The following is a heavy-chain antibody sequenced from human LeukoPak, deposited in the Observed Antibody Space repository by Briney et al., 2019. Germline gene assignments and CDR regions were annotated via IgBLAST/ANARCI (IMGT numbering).Heavy chain of an antibody. V-gene: IGHV1-8*02. D-gene: IGHD1-1*01. CDR1: GYTFTSYA. CDR3: ARGYSPSVRTTGNDY. J-gene: IGHJ4*02. CDR2: MNPNSGNT. Sequence: ASVKVSCKASGYTFTSYAMNWVRQAPGQGLEWMGWMNPNSGNTGYAQKFQGRVTMTRDTSINTAYMELHSLRSDDTAVYFCARGYSPSVRTTGNDYWGQGTLVTVSS.